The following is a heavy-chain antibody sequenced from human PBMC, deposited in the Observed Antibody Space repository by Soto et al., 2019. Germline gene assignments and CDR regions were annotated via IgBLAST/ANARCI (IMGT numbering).Heavy chain of an antibody. CDR3: ARGQEGVVATH. CDR1: GGSLSGYY. CDR2: IKDGGST. V-gene: IGHV4-34*01. J-gene: IGHJ4*02. Sequence: QVQLQQWGAGLLKPSETLSLNCAVNGGSLSGYYWSWIRQPPGKGLEWIGEIKDGGSTNYSPSLKRXXTXSLXTSNNQFSLRLNPVTAADTGVYSCARGQEGVVATHWDQGTLVTVSS. D-gene: IGHD5-12*01.